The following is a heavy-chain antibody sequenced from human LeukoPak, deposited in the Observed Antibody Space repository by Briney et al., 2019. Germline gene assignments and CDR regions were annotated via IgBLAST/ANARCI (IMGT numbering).Heavy chain of an antibody. CDR2: INTDSGGT. D-gene: IGHD2-2*01. CDR1: GYTFTAYY. CDR3: ARPAMLTDYDACDI. V-gene: IGHV1-2*02. J-gene: IGHJ3*02. Sequence: ASVKVSCKASGYTFTAYYIHWVRQAPGQGLEWMGWINTDSGGTNSAQSFQGRVTMTRDTSLSTAHMELTSLTSDDTAVYYCARPAMLTDYDACDIWGQGTMVTVSS.